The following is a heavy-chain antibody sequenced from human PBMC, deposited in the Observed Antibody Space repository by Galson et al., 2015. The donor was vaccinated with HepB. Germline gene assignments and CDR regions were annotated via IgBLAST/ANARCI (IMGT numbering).Heavy chain of an antibody. J-gene: IGHJ3*02. CDR2: ISGSGGST. V-gene: IGHV3-23*01. D-gene: IGHD3-3*01. CDR1: GFTFSSYA. CDR3: AKGPLGSYYDFWLPAFDI. Sequence: SLRLSCAASGFTFSSYAMSWVRQAPGKGLEWVSAISGSGGSTYYADSVKGRFTISRDNSKNTLYLQMNSLRAEDTAVYYCAKGPLGSYYDFWLPAFDIWGQGTMVTVSS.